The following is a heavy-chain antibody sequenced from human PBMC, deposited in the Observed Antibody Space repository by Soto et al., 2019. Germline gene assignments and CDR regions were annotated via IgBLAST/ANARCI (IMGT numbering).Heavy chain of an antibody. D-gene: IGHD7-27*01. CDR2: INAGYGNT. J-gene: IGHJ4*02. CDR1: GYTFSSYA. V-gene: IGHV1-3*01. CDR3: ARDTGDGTFDF. Sequence: SVQVTCKASGYTFSSYAMHWVRQAPGQRLEWMGWINAGYGNTKSSQKLQDRVTISRDTSASTAYMELTSLRSEDTAVYYCARDTGDGTFDFWGQGTLVTVSS.